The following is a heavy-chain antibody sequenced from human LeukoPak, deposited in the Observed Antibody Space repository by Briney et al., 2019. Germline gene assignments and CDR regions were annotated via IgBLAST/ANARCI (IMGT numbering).Heavy chain of an antibody. CDR3: ARGDGSGSYGH. V-gene: IGHV4-59*08. Sequence: SETLSLTCSVSGGSISRNFWSWIRQPPGKGLEWIGHIDDSGSANYNPSLKSRVTISVDTSKNQFSLKLSSVTAADTAVYYCARGDGSGSYGHWGQGTLVTVSS. CDR1: GGSISRNF. CDR2: IDDSGSA. D-gene: IGHD3-10*01. J-gene: IGHJ4*02.